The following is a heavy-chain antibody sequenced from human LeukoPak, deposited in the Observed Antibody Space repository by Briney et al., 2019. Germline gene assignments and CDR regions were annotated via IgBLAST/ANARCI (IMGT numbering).Heavy chain of an antibody. CDR1: GFTFSSYA. D-gene: IGHD2-2*01. CDR3: AVIVVVPAAPNLDY. J-gene: IGHJ4*02. V-gene: IGHV3-23*01. Sequence: GGSLRLSCAASGFTFSSYAMSWVRQAPGKGLEWVSAISGSGGSTYYADSVKGRFTISRDNAKNSLYLQMNSLRAEDTAVYYCAVIVVVPAAPNLDYWGQGTLVTVSS. CDR2: ISGSGGST.